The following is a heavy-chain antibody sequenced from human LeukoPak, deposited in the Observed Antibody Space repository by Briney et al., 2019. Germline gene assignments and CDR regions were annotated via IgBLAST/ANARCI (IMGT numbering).Heavy chain of an antibody. V-gene: IGHV1-69*05. J-gene: IGHJ4*02. Sequence: SVKVSCKASGGTFSSYAISWVRQAPGQGLEWMGGIIPIFGTANYAQKFQGRVTITTDESTSTAYMELSSLRSEDTAVYYCARVYSGWYHCDYWGQGTLVTVSS. CDR1: GGTFSSYA. CDR2: IIPIFGTA. CDR3: ARVYSGWYHCDY. D-gene: IGHD6-19*01.